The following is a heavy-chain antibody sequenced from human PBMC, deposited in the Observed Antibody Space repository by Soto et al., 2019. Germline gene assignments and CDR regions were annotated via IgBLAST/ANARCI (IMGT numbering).Heavy chain of an antibody. J-gene: IGHJ4*02. D-gene: IGHD4-17*01. CDR2: LNHSGST. CDR3: ARGRRTAVTIDY. Sequence: QVQLQQWGAGLLKPSETLSLTCAVYGGSFSGYYWSWIRQPPGKWLEWIGELNHSGSTNYNPSLKSRVTISVDTSRHQFSLKLSSVTAADTAVYYCARGRRTAVTIDYWGQGTLVTVSS. CDR1: GGSFSGYY. V-gene: IGHV4-34*01.